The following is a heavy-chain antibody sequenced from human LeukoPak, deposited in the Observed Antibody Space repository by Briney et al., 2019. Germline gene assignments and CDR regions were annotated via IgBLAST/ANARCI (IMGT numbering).Heavy chain of an antibody. V-gene: IGHV3-7*01. CDR2: IKQDGSEK. J-gene: IGHJ4*02. Sequence: GGSLRLSCAASGFTFSNYWMSWVRQAPGKGLEWVANIKQDGSEKYYVDSLKGRFTISRDNAKNSLYLQMNSLGAEDTAVYYCARGHTAVTRHFDFWGQGTLVTVSS. D-gene: IGHD4-17*01. CDR1: GFTFSNYW. CDR3: ARGHTAVTRHFDF.